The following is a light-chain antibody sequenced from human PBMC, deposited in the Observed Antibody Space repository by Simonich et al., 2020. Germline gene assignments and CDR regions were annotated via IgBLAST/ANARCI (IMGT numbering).Light chain of an antibody. CDR3: AAWDDSLSGWV. CDR2: EGS. J-gene: IGLJ3*02. CDR1: SSEFGSYNL. Sequence: QSALTQPASVSGSPGQSITISCTGTSSEFGSYNLVSWYQQHPGKAPKLMIYEGSKRPSGVSNRFSGSKSGNKASLTISELQAEDEADYYCAAWDDSLSGWVFGGGTKLTVL. V-gene: IGLV2-23*01.